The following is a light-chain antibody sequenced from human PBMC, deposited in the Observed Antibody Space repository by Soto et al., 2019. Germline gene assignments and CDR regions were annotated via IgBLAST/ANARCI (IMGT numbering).Light chain of an antibody. CDR1: SSNIGAGYD. J-gene: IGLJ2*01. CDR2: VNS. CDR3: QSYDSSLSGVV. Sequence: QPVLTQPPSVSGAPGQRVTISCTGSSSNIGAGYDVHWYQQLPGTAPKLLIYVNSNRPSGVPDRFSGSKSGTSASLAITGLQAEDEADYYCQSYDSSLSGVVFGGGTKLTV. V-gene: IGLV1-40*01.